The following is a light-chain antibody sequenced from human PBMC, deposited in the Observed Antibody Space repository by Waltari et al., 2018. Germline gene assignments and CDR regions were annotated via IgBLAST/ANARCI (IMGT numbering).Light chain of an antibody. CDR3: AAWDDSLSAWV. CDR1: RSNIGNNN. CDR2: RNN. V-gene: IGLV1-47*01. Sequence: QSVLTQPPSASGTPGQRVTISCSGSRSNIGNNNVYWYQQRPGTAPKLVIYRNNQRASGVPDRFSGSKSGTSVSLAFSGLRSEDEADYYCAAWDDSLSAWVFGGGTKLTVL. J-gene: IGLJ3*02.